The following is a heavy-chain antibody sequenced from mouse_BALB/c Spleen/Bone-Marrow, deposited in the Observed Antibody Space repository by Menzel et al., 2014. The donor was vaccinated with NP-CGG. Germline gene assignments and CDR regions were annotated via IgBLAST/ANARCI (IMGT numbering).Heavy chain of an antibody. CDR2: IRNKAYSYTT. V-gene: IGHV7-3*02. CDR1: GFTLTDYY. J-gene: IGHJ2*01. Sequence: EVHLVESGGGLVQPGGSLRLSCATSGFTLTDYYMNWVRQPPGKALEWLGFIRNKAYSYTTEYSASVKGRFTISRDNSQSILYLQMNTLRAEDSATYYCARDMGGLLFDYWGQGTTLTVSS. D-gene: IGHD2-3*01. CDR3: ARDMGGLLFDY.